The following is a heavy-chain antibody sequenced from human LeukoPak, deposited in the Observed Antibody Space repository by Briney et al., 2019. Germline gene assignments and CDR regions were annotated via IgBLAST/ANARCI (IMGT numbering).Heavy chain of an antibody. J-gene: IGHJ4*02. CDR3: ATMTMVRGVQPVDY. CDR1: GGSISSYY. V-gene: IGHV4-59*08. D-gene: IGHD3-10*01. Sequence: SETLSLTCTVSGGSISSYYWSWIRQPPGKGLEWIGYIYYSGSTNYNPSLKSRVTISVDTSKNQFSLELSSVTAADTAVYYCATMTMVRGVQPVDYWGQGTLVTVSS. CDR2: IYYSGST.